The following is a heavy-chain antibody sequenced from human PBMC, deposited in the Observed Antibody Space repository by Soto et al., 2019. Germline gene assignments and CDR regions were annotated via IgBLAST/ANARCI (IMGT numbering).Heavy chain of an antibody. J-gene: IGHJ4*02. CDR1: GFTFSSYS. CDR3: AREIHSIAVAPFHY. Sequence: GGSLRLSCAASGFTFSSYSMNWVRQAPGKGLEWVSSISSSSSYIYYADSVKGRFTISRDNAKNSLYLQMNSLRAEDTAVYYCAREIHSIAVAPFHYWGQGTLVTSPQ. D-gene: IGHD6-19*01. V-gene: IGHV3-21*01. CDR2: ISSSSSYI.